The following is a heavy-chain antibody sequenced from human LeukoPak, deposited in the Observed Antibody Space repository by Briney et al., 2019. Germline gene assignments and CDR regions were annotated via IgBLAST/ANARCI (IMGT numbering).Heavy chain of an antibody. Sequence: SETLSLTCAVYGGSFSGYYWSWIRQPPGKGLEWIGEINHSGSTNYNPSLKSRVTISVDTSKNQLSLKLSSVTAADTAVYYCARGPELSPTKDWGQGTLVTVSS. J-gene: IGHJ4*02. CDR2: INHSGST. CDR1: GGSFSGYY. CDR3: ARGPELSPTKD. V-gene: IGHV4-34*01. D-gene: IGHD1-26*01.